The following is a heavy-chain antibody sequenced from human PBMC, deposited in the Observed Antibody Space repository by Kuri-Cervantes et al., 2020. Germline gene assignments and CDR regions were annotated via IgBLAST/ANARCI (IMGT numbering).Heavy chain of an antibody. J-gene: IGHJ6*03. D-gene: IGHD6-19*01. CDR1: GFTFSSYA. Sequence: GESLKISCAASGFTFSSYAMYWVRQAPGKGLEWVAVISYDGSNKYYADSVKGRFTISRDNSKNTLYLQMNSLRAEDTAVYYCAKEASIAVAGLPDYYYYMDVWGKGTTVTRLL. V-gene: IGHV3-30-3*01. CDR3: AKEASIAVAGLPDYYYYMDV. CDR2: ISYDGSNK.